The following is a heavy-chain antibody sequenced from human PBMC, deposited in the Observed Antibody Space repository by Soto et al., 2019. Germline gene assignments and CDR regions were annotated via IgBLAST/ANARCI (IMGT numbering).Heavy chain of an antibody. CDR3: ARAALAYYYYYGMDV. V-gene: IGHV1-69*13. J-gene: IGHJ6*02. CDR1: GGTFSSYA. Sequence: SVKVSCKASGGTFSSYAISWVRQAPGQGLEWMGGIILIFGTANYAQKFQGRVTITADESTSTAYMELSSLRSEDTAVYYCARAALAYYYYYGMDVWGQGTTVTVSS. CDR2: IILIFGTA.